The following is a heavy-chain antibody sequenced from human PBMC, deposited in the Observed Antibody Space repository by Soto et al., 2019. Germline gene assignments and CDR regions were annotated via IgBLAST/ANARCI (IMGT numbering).Heavy chain of an antibody. CDR2: ISAYNGNT. D-gene: IGHD6-19*01. V-gene: IGHV1-18*01. J-gene: IGHJ5*02. CDR3: ARDWYSSGHRGWFGP. CDR1: GYTFTSYG. Sequence: QVQLVQSGAEVKKPGASVKVSCKASGYTFTSYGISWVRQAPGQGLEWMGWISAYNGNTNYAQKLQGRVTMTTDTSTSTAYMELRSLRFDVTAVYYCARDWYSSGHRGWFGPWGQGTLVTVSS.